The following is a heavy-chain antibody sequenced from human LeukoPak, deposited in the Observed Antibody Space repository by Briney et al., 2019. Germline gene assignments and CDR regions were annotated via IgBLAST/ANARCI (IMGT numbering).Heavy chain of an antibody. Sequence: GGSLRLSCAASGFTFSSRSMNWVRQAPGKGLEWVSSISSSSSYIYYADSVKGRFTISRDNAKNSLYLQMNSLRAEDTAVYYCARGEGLRPNYFDYWGQGTLVTVSS. CDR1: GFTFSSRS. J-gene: IGHJ4*02. CDR3: ARGEGLRPNYFDY. D-gene: IGHD5-12*01. V-gene: IGHV3-21*01. CDR2: ISSSSSYI.